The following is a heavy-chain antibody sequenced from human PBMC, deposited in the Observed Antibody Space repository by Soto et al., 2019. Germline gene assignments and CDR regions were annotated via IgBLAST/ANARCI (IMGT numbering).Heavy chain of an antibody. J-gene: IGHJ5*02. CDR2: IIPIFGTP. D-gene: IGHD3-22*01. CDR3: ARGWDHYDSSGLLTWFDP. V-gene: IGHV1-69*01. CDR1: GGTFTDLG. Sequence: QVQLVQSGAEVKKPGSSVKVSCKASGGTFTDLGLHWVRQAPGQGLEWMGGIIPIFGTPNYAQKFQGRVIITADEFTSTAHMKLSSLRSEDTAVYYCARGWDHYDSSGLLTWFDPWGQGTLVTVSS.